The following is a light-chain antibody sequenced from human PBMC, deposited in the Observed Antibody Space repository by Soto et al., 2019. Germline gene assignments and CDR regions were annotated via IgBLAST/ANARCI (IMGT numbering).Light chain of an antibody. CDR3: MQAVQTPLT. Sequence: DIVMTQSPLSLPVTPGEPASISCRSSQSLLHSNGYNYVAWYLQKPGQSPQLLIYLGSNRASGVPDRFSGSGSGRDFTLKISRVEAEDVGVYYCMQAVQTPLTFGGGTKVEIK. J-gene: IGKJ4*01. V-gene: IGKV2-28*01. CDR1: QSLLHSNGYNY. CDR2: LGS.